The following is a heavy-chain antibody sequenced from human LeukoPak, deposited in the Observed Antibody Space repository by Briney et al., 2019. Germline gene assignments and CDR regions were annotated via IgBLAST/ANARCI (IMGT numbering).Heavy chain of an antibody. Sequence: SETLSLTCTVSGGSISNYYWSWIRQPPGKGLEWIGYVYYSGNTNYNPSLKSRVTISVDTSKNQFSLKLSSVTAADTAVYYCATERRGTDYVFPCYYYYMDVWGKGTTVTVSS. CDR2: VYYSGNT. J-gene: IGHJ6*03. V-gene: IGHV4-59*13. CDR3: ATERRGTDYVFPCYYYYMDV. CDR1: GGSISNYY. D-gene: IGHD4-17*01.